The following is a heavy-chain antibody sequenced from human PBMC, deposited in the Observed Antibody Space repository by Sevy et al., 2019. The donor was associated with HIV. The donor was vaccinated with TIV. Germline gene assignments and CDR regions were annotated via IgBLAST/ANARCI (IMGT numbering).Heavy chain of an antibody. D-gene: IGHD2-21*01. Sequence: SETLSLICTVSGGSISASNYDWGWIRQSPGMGLEWIGSMFYSGTTYFNPSLKSRVTISVDPSKNQFSLKLKSVTAADTAVYYGARQGGIVDRAFDYSGQGTLVTVSS. J-gene: IGHJ4*02. CDR2: MFYSGTT. V-gene: IGHV4-39*01. CDR3: ARQGGIVDRAFDY. CDR1: GGSISASNYD.